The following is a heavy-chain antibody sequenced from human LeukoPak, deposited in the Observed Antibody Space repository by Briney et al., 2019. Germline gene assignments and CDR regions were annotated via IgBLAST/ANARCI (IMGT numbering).Heavy chain of an antibody. D-gene: IGHD1-1*01. CDR2: IKQDGSEK. CDR1: GFTFSSYR. CDR3: AKLADATTDY. Sequence: GGPLRLSCAASGFTFSSYRMSWVRQAPGKGLEWVANIKQDGSEKYYVDSVKGRFTISRDNAKNSLYLQMNSLRAEDTAVYYCAKLADATTDYWGQGTLVTVSS. J-gene: IGHJ4*02. V-gene: IGHV3-7*03.